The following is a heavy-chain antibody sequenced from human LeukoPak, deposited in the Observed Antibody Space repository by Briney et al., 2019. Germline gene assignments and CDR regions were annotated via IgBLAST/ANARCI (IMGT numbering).Heavy chain of an antibody. CDR3: ARDIYLGHAY. D-gene: IGHD3-16*01. CDR2: INGDGSST. V-gene: IGHV3-74*01. CDR1: GFTLSTNW. J-gene: IGHJ4*02. Sequence: GGSLRLSCAASGFTLSTNWMHWVRQAPGKGLVWLSRINGDGSSTSYADSVKGRFTISRDNAKNTLYLQMNSLRAEDTALYYCARDIYLGHAYWGQGTLVTVSS.